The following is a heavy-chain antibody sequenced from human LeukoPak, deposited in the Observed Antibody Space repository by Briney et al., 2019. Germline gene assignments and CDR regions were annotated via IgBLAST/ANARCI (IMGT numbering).Heavy chain of an antibody. J-gene: IGHJ4*02. Sequence: GGSLRLSCAASGFTFSSYSMNWVRQAPGKGLEWVSFISTGSHTIYYADSVKGRFTISRDDDRNSLYLQMNRLRDDDTAVYYCARQVAATDFDFWGQGTLVTVSS. CDR3: ARQVAATDFDF. CDR2: ISTGSHTI. CDR1: GFTFSSYS. D-gene: IGHD2-15*01. V-gene: IGHV3-48*02.